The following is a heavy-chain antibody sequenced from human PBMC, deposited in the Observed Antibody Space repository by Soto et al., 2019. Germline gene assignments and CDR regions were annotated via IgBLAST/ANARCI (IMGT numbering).Heavy chain of an antibody. V-gene: IGHV3-23*01. Sequence: GGSLRLSCAASGFTFSNYAMTWVRQSPGKGLEWVSHISSSGGTASYADSVKGRFTIPRDNSKNTLDLQMNSLRAEDTAIYYCAKGAYGSGSYDCWGQGTLVTVSS. CDR3: AKGAYGSGSYDC. D-gene: IGHD3-10*01. CDR1: GFTFSNYA. CDR2: ISSSGGTA. J-gene: IGHJ4*02.